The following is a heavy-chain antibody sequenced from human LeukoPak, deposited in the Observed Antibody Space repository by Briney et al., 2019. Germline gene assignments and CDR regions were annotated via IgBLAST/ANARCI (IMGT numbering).Heavy chain of an antibody. CDR1: GFTVSNKY. J-gene: IGHJ3*02. CDR3: ARGLFLSGYLDAFDI. CDR2: IYSDGRT. Sequence: GGSLRLSCAASGFTVSNKYMTWVRQAPGKGLEWVSLIYSDGRTYYADSVKGRCTISRDNSKNTLYLQMDSLRVEDTAVYYCARGLFLSGYLDAFDIWGQGTVVTVSS. D-gene: IGHD3-22*01. V-gene: IGHV3-53*01.